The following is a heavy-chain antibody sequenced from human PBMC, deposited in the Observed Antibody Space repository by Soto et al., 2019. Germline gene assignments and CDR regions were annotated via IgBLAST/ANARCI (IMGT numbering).Heavy chain of an antibody. CDR1: GGSISSGGYY. CDR2: IYYSGST. CDR3: ASLNPYYYDSSGYYPPDY. V-gene: IGHV4-31*03. D-gene: IGHD3-22*01. J-gene: IGHJ4*02. Sequence: SETLSLTCSVSGGSISSGGYYWSWIRQHPGKGLEWIGYIYYSGSTSYNPSLKSRVTISVDTPKNQFSLKLSSVTAADTAVYYCASLNPYYYDSSGYYPPDYWGQGTLVTVSS.